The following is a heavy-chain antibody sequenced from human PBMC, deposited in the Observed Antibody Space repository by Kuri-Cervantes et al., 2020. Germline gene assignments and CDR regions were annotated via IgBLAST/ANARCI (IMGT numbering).Heavy chain of an antibody. J-gene: IGHJ4*02. CDR3: AKGYGWGLSPGDY. CDR1: GFSFEDYA. CDR2: ISWNGGGV. V-gene: IGHV3-9*01. Sequence: SLKISCAASGFSFEDYAMHWVRQVPGKGLEWVSGISWNGGGVGYAVSVRGRFTISRDNAKNSMDLEMNSLRAEDTALYYCAKGYGWGLSPGDYWGQGTLVTVSS. D-gene: IGHD1-26*01.